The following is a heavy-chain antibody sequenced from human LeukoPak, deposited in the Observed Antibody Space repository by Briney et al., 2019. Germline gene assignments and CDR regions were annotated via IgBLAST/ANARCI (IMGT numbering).Heavy chain of an antibody. J-gene: IGHJ5*02. D-gene: IGHD3-3*01. V-gene: IGHV3-23*01. Sequence: PGGSLRLSCVASRFIFGGYAISWVRQAPGKGLEWVSGIRTSGETFYAESVKGRFAISRDIPKNTVYLQMNSLRAEDSAVYYCATLSYDVWTGVNWFDPRGQGTLVTVSS. CDR3: ATLSYDVWTGVNWFDP. CDR2: IRTSGET. CDR1: RFIFGGYA.